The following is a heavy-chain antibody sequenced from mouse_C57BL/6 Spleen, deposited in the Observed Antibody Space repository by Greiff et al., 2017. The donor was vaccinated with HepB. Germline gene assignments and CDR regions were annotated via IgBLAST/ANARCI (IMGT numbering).Heavy chain of an antibody. Sequence: QVQLQQSGAELVMPGASVKLSCKASGYTFTSYWMHWVKQRPGQGLEWIGEIDPSDSYTNYNQKFKGKSTLTVDKSSSTTYLQLSSLTSEDSAVYYCARSDGNYEDYWGQGTTLTVSS. CDR1: GYTFTSYW. D-gene: IGHD2-1*01. CDR3: ARSDGNYEDY. J-gene: IGHJ2*01. CDR2: IDPSDSYT. V-gene: IGHV1-69*01.